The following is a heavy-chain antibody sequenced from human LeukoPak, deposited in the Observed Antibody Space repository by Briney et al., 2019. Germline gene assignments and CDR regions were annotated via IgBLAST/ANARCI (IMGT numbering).Heavy chain of an antibody. J-gene: IGHJ5*01. CDR1: GYTFTSYG. D-gene: IGHD3-22*01. CDR2: ISAYNGNT. Sequence: ASVKVSSKASGYTFTSYGISWVRQAPGQGLEWMGWISAYNGNTNYAQKLQGRVTMTTDTSTSTAYMELRSLRSDDTAVYYCARDLWNFYDDSGYNRDFDSWGQGTLVTVSS. V-gene: IGHV1-18*01. CDR3: ARDLWNFYDDSGYNRDFDS.